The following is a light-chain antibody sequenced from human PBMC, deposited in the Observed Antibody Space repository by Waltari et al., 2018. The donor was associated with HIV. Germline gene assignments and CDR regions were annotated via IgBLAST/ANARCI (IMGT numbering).Light chain of an antibody. Sequence: EIVLTQSPGTLSLSPGETATLSCRASQSVSGSYLAWYQQKPGQPPRLLIYSVSKRATGIPDRVSGSGSGTDFTLTISRLEPEDSAVYYCHQYVTSPWTFGQGTKVEIK. CDR3: HQYVTSPWT. J-gene: IGKJ1*01. CDR1: QSVSGSY. CDR2: SVS. V-gene: IGKV3-20*01.